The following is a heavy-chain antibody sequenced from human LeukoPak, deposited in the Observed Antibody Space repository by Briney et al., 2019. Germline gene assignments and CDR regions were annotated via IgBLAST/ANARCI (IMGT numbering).Heavy chain of an antibody. V-gene: IGHV1-18*01. CDR2: ISAYNGNT. Sequence: GASVKVSCKASGYTFTSYGISWVRQAPGQGLEGMGWISAYNGNTNYAQKIQGRVTMTTDTSTSTAYMELRSMRSDDTAVYYCARVATVRFFPSGYFDYWGQGTLVTVSS. CDR3: ARVATVRFFPSGYFDY. CDR1: GYTFTSYG. J-gene: IGHJ4*02. D-gene: IGHD3-3*01.